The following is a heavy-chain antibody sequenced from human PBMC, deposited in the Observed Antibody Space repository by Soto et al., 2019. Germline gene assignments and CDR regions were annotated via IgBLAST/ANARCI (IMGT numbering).Heavy chain of an antibody. Sequence: EVQLVESGGGLVQPGGSLRLSCAASGFTFSDHYMDWVRQAPGKGLEWVGRSRDKANSYTTEYAASVKGRFTISRDDSKTSLYLQMNSLKTEDTAVYYCARRAYGSGSSFDCWGQGTLVTVSS. V-gene: IGHV3-72*01. CDR1: GFTFSDHY. CDR3: ARRAYGSGSSFDC. CDR2: SRDKANSYTT. J-gene: IGHJ4*02. D-gene: IGHD3-10*01.